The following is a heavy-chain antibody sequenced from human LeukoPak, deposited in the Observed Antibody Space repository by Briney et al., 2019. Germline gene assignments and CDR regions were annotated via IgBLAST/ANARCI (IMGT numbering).Heavy chain of an antibody. J-gene: IGHJ4*02. V-gene: IGHV3-15*01. CDR3: TIPLGMILPGRDY. CDR2: IKSKTDGGTT. Sequence: GGSLRLSCAASGFTFNNAWMSWVRQAPGKGLEWVDRIKSKTDGGTTDYAAPVKGRFTISTDDSKNMLYLQMNSLKTEDTAVYYCTIPLGMILPGRDYWGQGTLVTVSS. CDR1: GFTFNNAW. D-gene: IGHD2-2*01.